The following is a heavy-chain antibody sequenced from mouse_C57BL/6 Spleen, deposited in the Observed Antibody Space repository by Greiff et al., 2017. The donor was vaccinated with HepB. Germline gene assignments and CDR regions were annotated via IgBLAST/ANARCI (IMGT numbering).Heavy chain of an antibody. Sequence: VQLQQSGPELVKPGASVKIPCKASGYTFTDYNMDWVKQSHGKSLEWIGDINPNNGGTIYNQKFKGKATLTVDTSSSTAYMELRSLASADTAVYYCARRERAWFAYWGQGTLVTVSA. CDR2: INPNNGGT. CDR3: ARRERAWFAY. J-gene: IGHJ3*01. V-gene: IGHV1-18*01. CDR1: GYTFTDYN.